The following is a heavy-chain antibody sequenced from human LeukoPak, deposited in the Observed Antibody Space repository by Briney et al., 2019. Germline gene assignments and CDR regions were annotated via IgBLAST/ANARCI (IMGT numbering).Heavy chain of an antibody. CDR3: ASDYYGSGSYRGRFDY. D-gene: IGHD3-10*01. CDR1: GFTFSSYG. J-gene: IGHJ4*02. V-gene: IGHV3-30*02. CDR2: IRYDGSNK. Sequence: GGSLRLSCAASGFTFSSYGMHWVRQAPGKGLEWVAFIRYDGSNKYYADSVKGRFTISRDNSKNTLYLQMNSLRAEDTAVYYCASDYYGSGSYRGRFDYWGQGTLVTVSS.